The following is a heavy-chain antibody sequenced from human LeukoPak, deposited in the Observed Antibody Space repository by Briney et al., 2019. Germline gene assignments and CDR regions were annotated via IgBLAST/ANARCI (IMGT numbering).Heavy chain of an antibody. J-gene: IGHJ4*02. Sequence: SETLSLTCTVSGYSISRGYYWGWIRQPPRKGLEWIGGIYHSGSIYQNPSLKSRVTISVDTSKNQFSLKLSSVTAADTAVYYCARHIWDYYGSGSYPDYWGQGTLVTVSS. D-gene: IGHD3-10*01. CDR3: ARHIWDYYGSGSYPDY. CDR2: IYHSGSI. CDR1: GYSISRGYY. V-gene: IGHV4-38-2*02.